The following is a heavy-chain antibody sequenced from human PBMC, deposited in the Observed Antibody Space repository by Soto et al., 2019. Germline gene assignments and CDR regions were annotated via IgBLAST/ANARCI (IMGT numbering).Heavy chain of an antibody. Sequence: PSETLSLTCTVSGGSISSSSYYWGWIRQPPGKGLEWIGTIYYSGSTYYNPSLKSRLTISVDTSKNQFSLKLSSVTAADTAVYYCAREAWLRSGYGDYNWFDPWGQGTLVTVSS. CDR3: AREAWLRSGYGDYNWFDP. J-gene: IGHJ5*02. CDR2: IYYSGST. CDR1: GGSISSSSYY. D-gene: IGHD5-12*01. V-gene: IGHV4-39*02.